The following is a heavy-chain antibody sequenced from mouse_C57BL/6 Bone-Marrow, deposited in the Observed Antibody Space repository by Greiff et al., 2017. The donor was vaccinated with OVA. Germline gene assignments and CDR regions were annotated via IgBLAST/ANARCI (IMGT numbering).Heavy chain of an antibody. CDR3: ARNSQYYYFDY. D-gene: IGHD5-1-1*01. Sequence: VKVVESGPGLVQPSQCLSITCTVSGFSLTSYGVHWVSQSPGKGLEWLGVIWSGGSTDYNAAFISRLSISKDNSKSQVFFKMNSLQAYDTAIYYCARNSQYYYFDYWGQGTTLTVSS. CDR1: GFSLTSYG. V-gene: IGHV2-2*01. J-gene: IGHJ2*01. CDR2: IWSGGST.